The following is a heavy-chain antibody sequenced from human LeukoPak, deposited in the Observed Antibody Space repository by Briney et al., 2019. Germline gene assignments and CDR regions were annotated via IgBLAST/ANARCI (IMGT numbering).Heavy chain of an antibody. CDR2: IYYSGST. D-gene: IGHD3-22*01. J-gene: IGHJ5*02. V-gene: IGHV4-59*08. CDR3: ARHNYYDSSGHRFDP. Sequence: SETLSLTCTVSGGSISSYYWSWIRQPPGKGLEWIGYIYYSGSTNYNPSLKSQVTISVDTSKNQFSLKLSSVTAADTAVYYCARHNYYDSSGHRFDPWGQGTLVTVSS. CDR1: GGSISSYY.